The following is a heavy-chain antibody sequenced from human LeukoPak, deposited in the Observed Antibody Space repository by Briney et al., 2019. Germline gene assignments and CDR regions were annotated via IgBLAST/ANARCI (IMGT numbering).Heavy chain of an antibody. CDR1: SGSITYYY. CDR3: ARGRVALVPATVGNCYMDV. CDR2: IDYSGST. D-gene: IGHD1-26*01. J-gene: IGHJ6*03. Sequence: SETLSLTCNVSSGSITYYYWSWIRQTPGKGLEWIGYIDYSGSTNYNPSLKSRVTISLDTSRSHFYLKLSSVTAADTAVYYCARGRVALVPATVGNCYMDVWGKGTTVTISS. V-gene: IGHV4-59*01.